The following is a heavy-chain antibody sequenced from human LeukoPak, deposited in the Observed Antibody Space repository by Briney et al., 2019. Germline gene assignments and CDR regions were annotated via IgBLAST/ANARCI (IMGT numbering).Heavy chain of an antibody. CDR1: GFTFSSYW. J-gene: IGHJ6*02. CDR2: MNRDGSEK. Sequence: GGSLRLSCAASGFTFSSYWMSWVRQAPGKGLEGVANMNRDGSEKNYVDSIKGRFTISRDKAANSLYLQMNSLRVEDTAVYYCARDGGIIRFGGQDVWGQGTTVIVS. V-gene: IGHV3-7*01. D-gene: IGHD3-16*01. CDR3: ARDGGIIRFGGQDV.